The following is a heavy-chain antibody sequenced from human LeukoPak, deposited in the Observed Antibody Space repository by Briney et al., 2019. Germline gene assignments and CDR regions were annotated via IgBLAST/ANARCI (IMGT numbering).Heavy chain of an antibody. Sequence: TSETLSLTCTVSGGSINNYYWSWIRQPPGKGLEWVGYIYYTGTTYYNPSLKSRVTISVDTSKNQFSLKLNSATAADTAVYYCARGGWSLDYWGQGTLVTVSS. CDR3: ARGGWSLDY. J-gene: IGHJ4*02. CDR1: GGSINNYY. V-gene: IGHV4-59*01. D-gene: IGHD6-19*01. CDR2: IYYTGTT.